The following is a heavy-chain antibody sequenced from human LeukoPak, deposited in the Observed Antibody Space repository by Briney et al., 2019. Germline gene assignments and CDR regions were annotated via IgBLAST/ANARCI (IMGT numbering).Heavy chain of an antibody. CDR3: ARTQAPYCSGGSCYSDDAFDI. CDR1: GFTVSSNY. V-gene: IGHV3-53*01. Sequence: GGSLRLSCAASGFTVSSNYMSWVRQAPGKGLEWVSVIYSGGSTYYADSVKGRFTISRDHSKNTLYLQMNSLRAEDTAVYYGARTQAPYCSGGSCYSDDAFDIWGQGTMVTVSS. J-gene: IGHJ3*02. D-gene: IGHD2-15*01. CDR2: IYSGGST.